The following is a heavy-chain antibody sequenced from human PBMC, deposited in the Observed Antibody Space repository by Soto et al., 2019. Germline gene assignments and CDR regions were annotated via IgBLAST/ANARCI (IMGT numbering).Heavy chain of an antibody. D-gene: IGHD3-22*01. J-gene: IGHJ4*02. CDR1: GYSIGSGYY. CDR3: ARAREVGYCDSSGYYHFDY. Sequence: PSETLSLTCAVSGYSIGSGYYWGWIRQPPGKGLEWIGSIYHSGSTYYNPSLKSRVTISVDTSKNQFSLKLSSVTAADTAVYYCARAREVGYCDSSGYYHFDYWGQGTLVTVSS. CDR2: IYHSGST. V-gene: IGHV4-38-2*01.